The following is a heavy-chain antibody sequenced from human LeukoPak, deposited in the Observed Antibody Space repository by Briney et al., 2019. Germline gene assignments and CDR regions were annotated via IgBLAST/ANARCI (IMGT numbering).Heavy chain of an antibody. CDR3: ARAGTYYDFWSGSIRDAFDI. J-gene: IGHJ3*02. D-gene: IGHD3-3*01. CDR2: INPNSGGT. CDR1: GYTFTGYY. Sequence: GASVKVSCKASGYTFTGYYMHWVRQAPGQGLEWMGCINPNSGGTNYAQKFQGRVTMTRDTSISTAYMELSRLRSDDTAVYYCARAGTYYDFWSGSIRDAFDIWGQGTMVTVSS. V-gene: IGHV1-2*02.